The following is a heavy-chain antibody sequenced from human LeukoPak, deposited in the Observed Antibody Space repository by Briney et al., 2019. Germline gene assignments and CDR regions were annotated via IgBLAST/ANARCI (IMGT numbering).Heavy chain of an antibody. CDR1: GFTFSSYA. Sequence: PGGSLRLSCAASGFTFSSYAMSWVRQAPGKGLDWVSAISGSGGNTYYADSVKGRFAISRDNSKNTLYLQMNGLRAEDTAVYYCAKDQYGGNPQFYFDYWGQGTLVTVSS. CDR3: AKDQYGGNPQFYFDY. D-gene: IGHD4-23*01. V-gene: IGHV3-23*01. CDR2: ISGSGGNT. J-gene: IGHJ4*02.